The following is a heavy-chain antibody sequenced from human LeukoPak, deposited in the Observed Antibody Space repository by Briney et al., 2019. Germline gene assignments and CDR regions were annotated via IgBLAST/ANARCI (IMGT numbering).Heavy chain of an antibody. J-gene: IGHJ4*02. CDR2: IYYSGST. V-gene: IGHV4-39*07. Sequence: SETLSLTCTVSGGSISSSSYYWGWIRQPPGKGLEWIGSIYYSGSTYYNPSLKSRVTISVDTSKNQFSLKLSSVTAADTAVYCCARGAEGIPGYVDYWGQGTLVTVSS. CDR3: ARGAEGIPGYVDY. CDR1: GGSISSSSYY. D-gene: IGHD3-16*01.